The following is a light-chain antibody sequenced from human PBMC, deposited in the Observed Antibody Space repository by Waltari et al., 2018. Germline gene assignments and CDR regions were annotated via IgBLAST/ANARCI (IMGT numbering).Light chain of an antibody. CDR1: QDIASA. Sequence: AIQLTQSPSSLSASVGHRITITCRASQDIASALAWYVQKPGKAPQLLIYDASTLESGVPSRFSGSGSGTDFTLSISGLQPEDFATYFCQQSYSSLYTFGQGTKLEI. J-gene: IGKJ2*01. CDR3: QQSYSSLYT. CDR2: DAS. V-gene: IGKV1-13*02.